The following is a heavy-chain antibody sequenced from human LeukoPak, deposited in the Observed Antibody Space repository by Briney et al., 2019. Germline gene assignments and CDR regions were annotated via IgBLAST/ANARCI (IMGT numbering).Heavy chain of an antibody. CDR2: ISGSGGIT. Sequence: QAGGPLRLSCTGSGFTLSSYEMTWIRQAPGKGLEWVSTISGSGGITFHADSVKGRFTISRDNSKNSLYLQMNSLRAEDTALYYCARVPPDDYGDYYYFDYWGQGTLVTVSS. V-gene: IGHV3-23*01. D-gene: IGHD4-17*01. J-gene: IGHJ4*02. CDR3: ARVPPDDYGDYYYFDY. CDR1: GFTLSSYE.